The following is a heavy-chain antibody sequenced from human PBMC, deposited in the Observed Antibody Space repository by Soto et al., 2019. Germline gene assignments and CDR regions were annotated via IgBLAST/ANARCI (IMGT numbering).Heavy chain of an antibody. CDR1: GYTFTSYD. Sequence: CKASGYTFTSYDINWVRQATGQGLEWMGWMNPNSVNTGYAQKFQGRVTMTRNTSISTAYMELSSLRSEDTAVYYCARGVRGVIGYYYMDVWGKGTTVTVSS. V-gene: IGHV1-8*01. D-gene: IGHD3-10*01. CDR2: MNPNSVNT. CDR3: ARGVRGVIGYYYMDV. J-gene: IGHJ6*03.